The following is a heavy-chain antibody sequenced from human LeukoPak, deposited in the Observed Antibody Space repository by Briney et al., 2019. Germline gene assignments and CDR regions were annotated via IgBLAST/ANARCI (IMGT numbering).Heavy chain of an antibody. CDR1: GGSFSGYY. CDR2: INHSGST. V-gene: IGHV4-34*01. J-gene: IGHJ3*02. Sequence: PSETLSLTCAVYGGSFSGYYWSWIRQPPGKGLEWIGEINHSGSTNYNPSLKSRVTISVDTSKNQFSLKLSSVTAADTAVYYCARPYDSSGKEGAFDIWGQGTMVTVSS. D-gene: IGHD3-22*01. CDR3: ARPYDSSGKEGAFDI.